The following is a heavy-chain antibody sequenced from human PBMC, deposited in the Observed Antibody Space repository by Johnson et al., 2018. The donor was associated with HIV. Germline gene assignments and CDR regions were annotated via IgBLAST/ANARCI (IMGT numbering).Heavy chain of an antibody. J-gene: IGHJ3*01. CDR1: GFTFSSYG. D-gene: IGHD3-16*02. Sequence: QVQLVESGGGVVQPGRSLRLSCAASGFTFSSYGMHWVRQAPGKGLEWVAFISYGGNKQYYVDSVEGRFTISRDNSKDTLYLQMNNLTIEDTAVYSCARDFGLGDLSYETVDAFDFWGPGTLVTVSS. CDR2: ISYGGNKQ. CDR3: ARDFGLGDLSYETVDAFDF. V-gene: IGHV3-30*19.